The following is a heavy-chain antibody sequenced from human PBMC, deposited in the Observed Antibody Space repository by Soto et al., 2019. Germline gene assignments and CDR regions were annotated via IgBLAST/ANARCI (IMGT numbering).Heavy chain of an antibody. Sequence: QVQLVQSGAEVKKPGSSVKVSCKASGGTFSSYAISWVRQAPGQGLEWMGGIIPIFGTANYAQKFQGRVTITADETTSTAYMELGSLRSEDTAVNYGARQLGLGSLYYSYGMDVWGQGTTVIVSS. CDR3: ARQLGLGSLYYSYGMDV. D-gene: IGHD3-16*01. CDR2: IIPIFGTA. V-gene: IGHV1-69*12. J-gene: IGHJ6*02. CDR1: GGTFSSYA.